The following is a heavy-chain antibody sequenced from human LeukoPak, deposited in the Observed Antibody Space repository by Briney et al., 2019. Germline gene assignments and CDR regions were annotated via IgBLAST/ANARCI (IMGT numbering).Heavy chain of an antibody. J-gene: IGHJ3*02. CDR1: GYTFTSYD. V-gene: IGHV1-8*03. Sequence: GASVKVSCKASGYTFTSYDINWVRQATGQGLEWMGWMNPNSGNTGYAQKFQGRVTITRNTSISTAYMELSSLRSEDTAVYYCAREVYSSGYYSGRDAFDIWGQGTMVTVSS. CDR3: AREVYSSGYYSGRDAFDI. D-gene: IGHD3-22*01. CDR2: MNPNSGNT.